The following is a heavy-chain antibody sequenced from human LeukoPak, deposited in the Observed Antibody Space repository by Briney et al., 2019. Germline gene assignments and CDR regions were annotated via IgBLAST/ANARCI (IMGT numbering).Heavy chain of an antibody. CDR1: GLTFSSYW. CDR3: ARAPSEIGGYYPEYFRH. D-gene: IGHD3-22*01. V-gene: IGHV3-74*01. CDR2: IKSDGKT. J-gene: IGHJ1*01. Sequence: PGGSLRLSCAASGLTFSSYWMHWVRQAPGKGLVWVSRIKSDGKTNYADSVKGRLTISRDNAKNTVSLQMNSLRAEDTGVYYCARAPSEIGGYYPEYFRHWGQGTLVTVSS.